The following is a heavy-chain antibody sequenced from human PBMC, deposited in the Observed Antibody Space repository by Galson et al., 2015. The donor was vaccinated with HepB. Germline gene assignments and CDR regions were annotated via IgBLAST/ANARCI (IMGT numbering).Heavy chain of an antibody. V-gene: IGHV4-31*03. CDR1: GGSISSTTYY. CDR3: ARGPTTYYYDIGDYPV. J-gene: IGHJ4*02. CDR2: IYYSGST. Sequence: TLSLTCTVSGGSISSTTYYWNWIRQHPGKGLEWIGYIYYSGSTYYNPSLKSRVTISLDTSKNQFSLKLNSVTAADTAVYYCARGPTTYYYDIGDYPVWGQGTLVTVSS. D-gene: IGHD3-22*01.